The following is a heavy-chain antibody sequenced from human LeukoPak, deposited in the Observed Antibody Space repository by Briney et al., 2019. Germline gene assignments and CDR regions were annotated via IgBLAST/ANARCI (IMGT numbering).Heavy chain of an antibody. CDR3: ARSDLATITAGPFEY. CDR1: GYTFSTYG. J-gene: IGHJ4*02. Sequence: ASVKVSCKASGYTFSTYGITWVRQARGQGLEWMGWISGHQGNTKYAQNFQGGVTMTIDTSTSTAYMDLRSLRSGDTAIYFCARSDLATITAGPFEYWGQGTLVAVSS. CDR2: ISGHQGNT. D-gene: IGHD5-12*01. V-gene: IGHV1-18*01.